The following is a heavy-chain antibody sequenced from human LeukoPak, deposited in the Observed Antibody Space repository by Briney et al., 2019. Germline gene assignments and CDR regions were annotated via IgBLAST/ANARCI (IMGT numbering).Heavy chain of an antibody. CDR1: GFTFSSYS. CDR2: ISRSGSST. Sequence: GGSLRLSCAASGFTFSSYSMNWVRQAPGKGLEWVSYISRSGSSTYYADSAEGRFIISRDNAKNSLYLQMNGLRDEDAAVYYCANILPPRGLQKDYYYYYGMDVWGQGTTVTVSS. V-gene: IGHV3-48*02. D-gene: IGHD3-9*01. CDR3: ANILPPRGLQKDYYYYYGMDV. J-gene: IGHJ6*02.